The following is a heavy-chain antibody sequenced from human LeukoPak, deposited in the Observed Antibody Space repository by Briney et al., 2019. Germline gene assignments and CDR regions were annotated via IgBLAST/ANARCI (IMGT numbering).Heavy chain of an antibody. J-gene: IGHJ4*02. CDR3: ARGPPPDFDRSGFYYNY. Sequence: PSETLSLTCAIYGGSFSGYYWSWFRQPPGKGLEWIGEISHAGGASYNPSLKSGVTISEDTSKNQFSLNPSSVTAADTAVYYCARGPPPDFDRSGFYYNYWGQGTLVIVSS. V-gene: IGHV4-34*01. D-gene: IGHD3-22*01. CDR1: GGSFSGYY. CDR2: ISHAGGA.